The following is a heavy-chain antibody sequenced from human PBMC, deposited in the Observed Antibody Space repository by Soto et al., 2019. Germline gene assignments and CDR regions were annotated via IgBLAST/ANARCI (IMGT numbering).Heavy chain of an antibody. Sequence: SQTLSLTCTFSGGSISSYYWSWIRQPPGKGLEWIGYLFYSGGTNYTPSLKSRVTISVDTSKNQFSLKLTSVTAADTAVHYCARDTSGYYGYFDAWGQGTLVTVSS. CDR1: GGSISSYY. J-gene: IGHJ4*02. CDR2: LFYSGGT. D-gene: IGHD3-22*01. CDR3: ARDTSGYYGYFDA. V-gene: IGHV4-59*01.